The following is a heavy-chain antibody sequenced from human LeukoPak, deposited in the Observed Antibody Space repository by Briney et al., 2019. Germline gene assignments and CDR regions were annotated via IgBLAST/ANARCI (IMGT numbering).Heavy chain of an antibody. Sequence: SGGSLRLSCAASGFTFTSYWMGWVRQAPGKGLEWVAHIKGDGSDKEYVDSVKGRFTISRDNANNSQYLQMNSLRAEDTAVYYCARWGIAAADKYGLDVWGQGTTVTVSS. CDR2: IKGDGSDK. J-gene: IGHJ6*02. CDR3: ARWGIAAADKYGLDV. V-gene: IGHV3-7*04. D-gene: IGHD6-25*01. CDR1: GFTFTSYW.